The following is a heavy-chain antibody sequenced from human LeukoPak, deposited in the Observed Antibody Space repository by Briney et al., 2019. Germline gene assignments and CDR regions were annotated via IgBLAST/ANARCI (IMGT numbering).Heavy chain of an antibody. CDR1: GYSFSNYA. D-gene: IGHD6-6*01. J-gene: IGHJ5*02. V-gene: IGHV3-23*01. CDR2: IRGSGDIT. Sequence: GGSLRLSRAASGYSFSNYAMSWVRQTPGKGLEWVSVIRGSGDITYYADSVKGRFSISRDNSKNTLYLQMNSLRAEDTAIYYCAKASGMAARRSNYFDPWGQGTLVTVSS. CDR3: AKASGMAARRSNYFDP.